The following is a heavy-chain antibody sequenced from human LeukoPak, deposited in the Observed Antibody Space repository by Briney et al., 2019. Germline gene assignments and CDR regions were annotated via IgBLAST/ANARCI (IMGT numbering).Heavy chain of an antibody. D-gene: IGHD3-10*01. Sequence: PGGSLRLSCAASEFTFSSYSMNWVRQAPGKGLEWVSHITNSGNSKSYADSVKGRFTISRDNAKNSLYLQMNSLRAEDTAVYYCASNVLLWFGDFDYWGQGTLVTVSS. CDR2: ITNSGNSK. CDR1: EFTFSSYS. V-gene: IGHV3-48*04. CDR3: ASNVLLWFGDFDY. J-gene: IGHJ4*02.